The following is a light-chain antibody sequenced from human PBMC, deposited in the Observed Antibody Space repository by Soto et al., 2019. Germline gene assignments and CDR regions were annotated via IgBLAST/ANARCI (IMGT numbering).Light chain of an antibody. CDR2: DAS. J-gene: IGKJ1*01. Sequence: DIQMTQSPSTLSASVGDRVTITCRASQSISSWLAWYQEKPGKAPHLLIFDASVLGRGVPSRFSGRGSGTEFSLIISSLQPDDSATYYCQQFDSYPWTFVQGTKVEIK. CDR1: QSISSW. V-gene: IGKV1-5*01. CDR3: QQFDSYPWT.